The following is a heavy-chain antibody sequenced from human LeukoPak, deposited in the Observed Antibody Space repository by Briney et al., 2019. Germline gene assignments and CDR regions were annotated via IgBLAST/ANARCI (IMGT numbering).Heavy chain of an antibody. Sequence: GGSLRLSCAASGFTFSSYAMSWVRQAPGKGLEWVSAISGSGGSTYYADSVKGRFTISRDNSKNTLYLQTNSLRAEDTSVYYCAKTHYYGSGSPISLDYWGQGTLVTVSS. CDR1: GFTFSSYA. D-gene: IGHD3-10*01. J-gene: IGHJ4*02. V-gene: IGHV3-23*01. CDR2: ISGSGGST. CDR3: AKTHYYGSGSPISLDY.